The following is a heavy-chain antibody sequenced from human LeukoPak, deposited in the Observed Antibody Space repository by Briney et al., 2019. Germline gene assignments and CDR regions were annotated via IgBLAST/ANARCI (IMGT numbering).Heavy chain of an antibody. CDR1: GFTFSSYG. J-gene: IGHJ3*02. CDR3: AKWAEGLLDAFDI. Sequence: PGGSLRLSCAASGFTFSSYGMHWVRQAPGKGLEWVAVISYDGSNKYYTDSVKGRFTISRDNSKNTLYLQMNSLRAEDTAVYYCAKWAEGLLDAFDIWGQGTMVTVSS. V-gene: IGHV3-30*18. CDR2: ISYDGSNK. D-gene: IGHD2-21*02.